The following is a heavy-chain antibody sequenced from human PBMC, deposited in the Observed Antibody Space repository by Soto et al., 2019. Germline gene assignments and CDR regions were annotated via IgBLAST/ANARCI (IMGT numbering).Heavy chain of an antibody. J-gene: IGHJ5*02. D-gene: IGHD3-10*01. CDR2: IYYSGST. Sequence: QLQLQESGPGLVKPSETLSLTCTVSGGSISSSSYYWGWIRQPPGKGLEWIGSIYYSGSTYYNPSLQSRVTISVDTSKNQFSLKLSSVTAADTAVYYCACHVEDYGLGSPDWFDPWGQGTLVTVSS. V-gene: IGHV4-39*01. CDR1: GGSISSSSYY. CDR3: ACHVEDYGLGSPDWFDP.